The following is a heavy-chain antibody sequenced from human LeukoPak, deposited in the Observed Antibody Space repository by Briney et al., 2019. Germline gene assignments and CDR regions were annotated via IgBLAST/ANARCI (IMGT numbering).Heavy chain of an antibody. CDR3: ARVSGSSPSDYYYYVDV. D-gene: IGHD6-13*01. V-gene: IGHV1-8*03. CDR1: GYTFTSYD. CDR2: MKPNSGNT. J-gene: IGHJ6*03. Sequence: ASVKVSCKASGYTFTSYDINWVRQATGQGLEWMGWMKPNSGNTGYAQKFQGRVTITRNTSISTAYMELSSLRSEDTAVYYCARVSGSSPSDYYYYVDVWGKGTTVTVSS.